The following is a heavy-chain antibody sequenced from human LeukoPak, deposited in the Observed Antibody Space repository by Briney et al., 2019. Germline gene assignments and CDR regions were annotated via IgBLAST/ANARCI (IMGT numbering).Heavy chain of an antibody. CDR2: IYYXGXT. V-gene: IGHV4-39*01. CDR1: GXXXXXXXXX. J-gene: IGHJ4*02. D-gene: IGHD6-19*01. Sequence: SEALSLTCTXXGXXXXXXXXXXXXXRXXXXEXXXXXXXIYYXGXTXYXLSIXSRVTXSVDPSKNQFPLKVSSVPAADTAVYYCARQAPTSSDWLFDCWGQGTLVTVSS. CDR3: ARQAPTSSDWLFDC.